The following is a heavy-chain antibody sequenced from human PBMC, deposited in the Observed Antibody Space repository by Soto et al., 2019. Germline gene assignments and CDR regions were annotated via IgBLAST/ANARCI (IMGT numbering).Heavy chain of an antibody. CDR3: ARDLHLGDILTGSPFDY. Sequence: QVQLVQSGAEVKKPGASVKVSCKASGYTFTSYGISWVRQAPGQGLEWMGWISAYNGNTNYAQKLQGRVTMTTDTSTSTAYRELRSLRSDDTAVYYWARDLHLGDILTGSPFDYWGQGPLVTVSS. J-gene: IGHJ4*02. V-gene: IGHV1-18*01. CDR2: ISAYNGNT. D-gene: IGHD3-9*01. CDR1: GYTFTSYG.